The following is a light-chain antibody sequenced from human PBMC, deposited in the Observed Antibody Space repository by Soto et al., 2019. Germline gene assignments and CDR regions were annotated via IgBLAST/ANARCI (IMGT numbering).Light chain of an antibody. CDR3: QQLKRYPRT. V-gene: IGKV1-9*01. J-gene: IGKJ2*01. Sequence: DIQLTQSPSFLSASVGDRVTITCRASQGIGSDLAWYQQKPGKAPKVLIHGASTLQSGVPPRFSGSGSGTEFTLTISSLQPEDFATYHCQQLKRYPRTFGQGTNLEIK. CDR1: QGIGSD. CDR2: GAS.